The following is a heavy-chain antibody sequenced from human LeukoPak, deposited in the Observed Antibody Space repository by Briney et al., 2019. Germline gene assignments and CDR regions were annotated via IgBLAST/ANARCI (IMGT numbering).Heavy chain of an antibody. CDR2: IYYSGST. CDR3: ARSGILWLYGRSSWFDP. CDR1: GGSFSGYY. J-gene: IGHJ5*02. V-gene: IGHV4-59*01. Sequence: ASETLSLTCAVYGGSFSGYYWSWIRQPPGKGLEWIGYIYYSGSTNYNPSLKSRVTISVDTSKNQFSLKLSSVTAADTAVYYCARSGILWLYGRSSWFDPWGQGTLVTVSS. D-gene: IGHD2-21*01.